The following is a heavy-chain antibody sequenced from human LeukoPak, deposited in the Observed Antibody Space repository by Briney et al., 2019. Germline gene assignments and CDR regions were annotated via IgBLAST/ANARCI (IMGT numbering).Heavy chain of an antibody. CDR3: AREGGYCSSTSCYGQFDY. J-gene: IGHJ4*02. V-gene: IGHV4-59*01. Sequence: SETLSLTCTVSGGSISSYYWSWIRQPPGKGLEWIGYIYYSGSTNYNPSLKSRVTISVDTSKNQFSLKLSSVTAADTAVYYCAREGGYCSSTSCYGQFDYWGQGTLVTVPS. D-gene: IGHD2-2*01. CDR1: GGSISSYY. CDR2: IYYSGST.